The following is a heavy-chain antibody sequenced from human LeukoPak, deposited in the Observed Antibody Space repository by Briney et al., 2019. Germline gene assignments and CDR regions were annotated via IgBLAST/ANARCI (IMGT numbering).Heavy chain of an antibody. J-gene: IGHJ3*02. CDR3: ARVKWTPGAFDI. D-gene: IGHD1-26*01. CDR1: GFTFSSYA. V-gene: IGHV3-30-3*01. Sequence: PGGSLRLSCAASGFTFSSYAMHWVRQAPGKGLEWVAVISYDGSNKYYADSVKGRFTISRDNSKNSLYLQMNSLRAEDTAVYYCARVKWTPGAFDIWGQGTMVTVSS. CDR2: ISYDGSNK.